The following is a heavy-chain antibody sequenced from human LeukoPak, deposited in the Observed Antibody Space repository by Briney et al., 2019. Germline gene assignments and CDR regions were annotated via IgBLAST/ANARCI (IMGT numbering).Heavy chain of an antibody. CDR2: IRYDGSNK. CDR3: ANVSASYDYVWGSYRQWYFDY. CDR1: GFTFSSYG. J-gene: IGHJ4*02. V-gene: IGHV3-30*02. Sequence: PGGSLRLSCAASGFTFSSYGMHWVRQAPGKGLEWVAFIRYDGSNKYYADSVKGRFTISRDNSKNTLYLQMNSLRAEDTAVYYCANVSASYDYVWGSYRQWYFDYWGQGTLVTVSS. D-gene: IGHD3-16*02.